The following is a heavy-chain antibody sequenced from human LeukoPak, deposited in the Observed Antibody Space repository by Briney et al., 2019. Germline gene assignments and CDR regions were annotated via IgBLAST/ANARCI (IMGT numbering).Heavy chain of an antibody. J-gene: IGHJ2*01. Sequence: SGTLSLTCAVSGGSISSSNWWRWVREPPEKGLECIGVIYHSGCTNYTQSLKSRVTISGDKSKNYLSLKLSSVTAADTAVYYCALVYVDDVYGYFDLWGRGTLVTVSS. CDR2: IYHSGCT. CDR1: GGSISSSNW. V-gene: IGHV4-4*02. D-gene: IGHD3-16*01. CDR3: ALVYVDDVYGYFDL.